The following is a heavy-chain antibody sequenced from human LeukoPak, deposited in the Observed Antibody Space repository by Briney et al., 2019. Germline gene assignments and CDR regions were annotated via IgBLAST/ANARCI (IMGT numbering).Heavy chain of an antibody. CDR1: GFTFSSYA. J-gene: IGHJ6*02. V-gene: IGHV3-23*01. CDR2: ISGSGGST. D-gene: IGHD1-26*01. CDR3: ARTIMGDTYGMDV. Sequence: GGSLRLSCAASGFTFSSYAMSWVRQAPRKGLEWVSAISGSGGSTYYADSVKGRFTISRDNSKNTLYLQMNSLRADDTAVYYCARTIMGDTYGMDVWGHGTTVTVSS.